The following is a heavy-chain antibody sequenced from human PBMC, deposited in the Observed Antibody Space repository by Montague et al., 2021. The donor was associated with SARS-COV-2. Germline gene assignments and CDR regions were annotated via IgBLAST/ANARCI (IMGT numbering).Heavy chain of an antibody. D-gene: IGHD5-18*01. CDR3: ARGGGYSYGALDY. Sequence: SETLSLTCVVYGGSFSGYYWSWIRQPPGKGLEWIGELIHSGSTNYTPSLKIRVTISVDTSKKQFSLRLTSVTAADTAVYYCARGGGYSYGALDYWGQGTLVTVSS. CDR2: LIHSGST. V-gene: IGHV4-34*01. J-gene: IGHJ4*02. CDR1: GGSFSGYY.